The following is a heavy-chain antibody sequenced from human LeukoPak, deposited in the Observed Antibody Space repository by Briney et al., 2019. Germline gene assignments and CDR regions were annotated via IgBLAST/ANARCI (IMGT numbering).Heavy chain of an antibody. CDR2: INAGNGNT. Sequence: ASVKVSCKASGYTCTSYAMHWVRQAPGQRLEWVGWINAGNGNTKYSQKFQGRVTITGDTSASTAYMELSSLRSEDTAVYYCARARSSWYVLPFAEGPFDYWGQGTLVTVSS. V-gene: IGHV1-3*01. CDR3: ARARSSWYVLPFAEGPFDY. J-gene: IGHJ4*02. D-gene: IGHD6-13*01. CDR1: GYTCTSYA.